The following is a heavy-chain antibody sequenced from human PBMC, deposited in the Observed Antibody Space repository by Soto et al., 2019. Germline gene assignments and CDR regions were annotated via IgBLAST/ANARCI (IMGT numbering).Heavy chain of an antibody. J-gene: IGHJ4*02. CDR1: GFTFSSYS. CDR2: ISSSSSTI. Sequence: EVQLVESGGGLVQPGGSLRLSCAASGFTFSSYSMSWVRQAPGKGVEWVSYISSSSSTIYYADSVKGRFTISRDNAKNSLYLQMNTLRADDTAVYYCARAPAYYDILTRPLDYWGQGTMVTVSS. CDR3: ARAPAYYDILTRPLDY. D-gene: IGHD3-9*01. V-gene: IGHV3-48*01.